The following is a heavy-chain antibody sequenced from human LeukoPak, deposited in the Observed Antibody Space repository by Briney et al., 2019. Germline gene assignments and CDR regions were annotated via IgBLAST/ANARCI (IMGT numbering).Heavy chain of an antibody. CDR1: GGTFSSYA. Sequence: SVKVSCKASGGTFSSYAISWARQAPGQGLEWMGGIIPIFGTANYAQKFQGRVTITADESTSTACMELSSLRSEDTAVYYCARDPAVAGYLDYWGQGTLVTVSS. J-gene: IGHJ4*02. CDR2: IIPIFGTA. CDR3: ARDPAVAGYLDY. V-gene: IGHV1-69*13. D-gene: IGHD6-19*01.